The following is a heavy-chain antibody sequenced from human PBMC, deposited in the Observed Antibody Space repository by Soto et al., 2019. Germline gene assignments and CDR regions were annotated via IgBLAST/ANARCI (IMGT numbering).Heavy chain of an antibody. D-gene: IGHD6-6*01. Sequence: GGSLRLSCAASGFTFSSYSMNWVRQAPGKGLEWVSSISSSSSYIYYADSVKGRFTISRDNAKNSLYLQMNSLRAEDTAAYYCARARYSSSKFDYWGQGTLVTVSS. CDR1: GFTFSSYS. CDR3: ARARYSSSKFDY. CDR2: ISSSSSYI. J-gene: IGHJ4*02. V-gene: IGHV3-21*01.